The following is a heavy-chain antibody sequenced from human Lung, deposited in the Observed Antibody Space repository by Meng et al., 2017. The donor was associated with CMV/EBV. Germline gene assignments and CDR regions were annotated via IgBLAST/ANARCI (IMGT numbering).Heavy chain of an antibody. V-gene: IGHV4-59*01. Sequence: SETLSLXXTVSGGSISHYCWNWIRQPPGKGLEWIGYIYYNRGTNYNPSLKGRVTISLETSKNQFSLKLSSVTAADTAVYYCARGHYGDSSDYFDFWGHGTPVTVSS. CDR3: ARGHYGDSSDYFDF. CDR1: GGSISHYC. D-gene: IGHD4/OR15-4a*01. J-gene: IGHJ4*01. CDR2: IYYNRGT.